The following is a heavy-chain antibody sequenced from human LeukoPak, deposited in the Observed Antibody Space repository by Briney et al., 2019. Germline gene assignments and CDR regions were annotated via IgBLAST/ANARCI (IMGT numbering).Heavy chain of an antibody. V-gene: IGHV4-59*01. Sequence: PSETLSLTCTVSGGSISSYYWSWIRQPPGKGLEWIGYIYYSGSTNYNPSLKSRVTISVDTSKNQFSLKLSSVTAADTAVYYCAREPRLDPWGQGTLVTVSS. CDR3: AREPRLDP. J-gene: IGHJ5*02. CDR1: GGSISSYY. CDR2: IYYSGST.